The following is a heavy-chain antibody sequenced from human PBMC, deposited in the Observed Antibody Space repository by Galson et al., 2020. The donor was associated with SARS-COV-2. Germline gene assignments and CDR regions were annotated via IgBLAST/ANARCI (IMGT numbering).Heavy chain of an antibody. D-gene: IGHD3-9*01. J-gene: IGHJ6*02. CDR1: GFTFSSYS. CDR3: ARDARGGPDGLDILTGYYRDYYYYGMDV. Sequence: GGSLRLSCAASGFTFSSYSMNWVRQAPGKGLEWVSSISSSSSYIYYADSVKGRFTISRDNAKNSLYLQMNSLRAEDTAVYYCARDARGGPDGLDILTGYYRDYYYYGMDVWGQGTTVTVSS. CDR2: ISSSSSYI. V-gene: IGHV3-21*01.